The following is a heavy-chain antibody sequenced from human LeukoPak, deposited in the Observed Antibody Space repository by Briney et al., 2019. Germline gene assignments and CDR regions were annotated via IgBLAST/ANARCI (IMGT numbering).Heavy chain of an antibody. D-gene: IGHD1-26*01. J-gene: IGHJ6*03. CDR2: INPNSGGT. V-gene: IGHV1-2*02. CDR1: GYTFTGYY. Sequence: AASVKVSCTASGYTFTGYYMHWVRQAPGQGLEWMGWINPNSGGTNYAQKFQGRVTMTRDTSISTAYMELSRLRSDDTAVYYCATSGRWELLKYYYYMDVWGKGTTVTVSS. CDR3: ATSGRWELLKYYYYMDV.